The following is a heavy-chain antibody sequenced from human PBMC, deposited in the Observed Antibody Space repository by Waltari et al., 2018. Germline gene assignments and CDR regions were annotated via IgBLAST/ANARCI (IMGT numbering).Heavy chain of an antibody. D-gene: IGHD2-21*01. Sequence: HWVRQAPGKGLEWVAGVSYDGRNKFYGGSMKGRFTISRDNSKNTVFLQMNSLSAEDSAVYFCARELPASAVVALDLWGQGTMVTVSS. CDR3: ARELPASAVVALDL. CDR2: VSYDGRNK. J-gene: IGHJ3*01. V-gene: IGHV3-30*03.